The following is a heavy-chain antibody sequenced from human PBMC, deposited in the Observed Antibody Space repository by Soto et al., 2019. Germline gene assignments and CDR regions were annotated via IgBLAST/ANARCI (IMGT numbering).Heavy chain of an antibody. D-gene: IGHD5-18*01. CDR3: ARDREYSYGRYYFDY. Sequence: QVQLVQSGAEVKKPGSSVKVSCKASGGTFSSYAISWVRQAPGQGLEWMGGIIPILGTANYAQKFQGRVTITADESTSTAYMELSSLRSEDTAVYYCARDREYSYGRYYFDYWGQGTLVTVSS. CDR2: IIPILGTA. V-gene: IGHV1-69*12. J-gene: IGHJ4*02. CDR1: GGTFSSYA.